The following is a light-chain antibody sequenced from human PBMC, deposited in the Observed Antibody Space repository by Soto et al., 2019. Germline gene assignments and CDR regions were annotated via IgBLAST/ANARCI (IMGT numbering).Light chain of an antibody. J-gene: IGKJ1*01. Sequence: DIQMTQSPSSVSASVGDRVTITCRASQNILKYLNWYQQKPGKAPNLLISAASNLQSGVPSRFSGSGSGTDFTLTISSLQPEDFATYYCQHRYTTPPWTFGQGTKVEIK. CDR3: QHRYTTPPWT. CDR2: AAS. CDR1: QNILKY. V-gene: IGKV1-39*01.